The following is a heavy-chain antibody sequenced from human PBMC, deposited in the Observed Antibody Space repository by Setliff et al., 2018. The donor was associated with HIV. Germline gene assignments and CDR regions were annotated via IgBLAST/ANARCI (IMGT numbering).Heavy chain of an antibody. J-gene: IGHJ6*02. Sequence: PSETLSLTCSVSGGSLQGYYWSWIRQPAGKGLQWIGRIYYVGWSKYNPSLKSRVTISVDTSKRQFSLKLSSVTAADTAVYYCAREERKAPAGSGYYYYGMDVWGQGTMVTVSS. CDR2: IYYVGWS. CDR1: GGSLQGYY. CDR3: AREERKAPAGSGYYYYGMDV. D-gene: IGHD6-13*01. V-gene: IGHV4-4*07.